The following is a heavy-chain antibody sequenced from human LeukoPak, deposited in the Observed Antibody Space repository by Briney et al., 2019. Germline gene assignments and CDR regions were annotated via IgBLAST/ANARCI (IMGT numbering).Heavy chain of an antibody. J-gene: IGHJ4*02. D-gene: IGHD3-10*01. CDR2: ISSNGGST. V-gene: IGHV3-64*01. Sequence: SGGSLRLSCEVSGITFSTSVMHWVRQAPGKGLEYVSAISSNGGSTYYANSVKGRFTISRDNSKNTLYLQMGSLRAEDMAVYYCARDSDYGSGSYPFYWGQGTLVTVSS. CDR3: ARDSDYGSGSYPFY. CDR1: GITFSTSV.